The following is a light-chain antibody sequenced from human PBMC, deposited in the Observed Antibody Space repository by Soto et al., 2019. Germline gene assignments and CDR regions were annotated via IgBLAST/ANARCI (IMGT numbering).Light chain of an antibody. J-gene: IGLJ1*01. Sequence: QSALTQPASVSGSPGQSITTSCTGTSSDVGGYNYVSWYQQHPGKAPKLMIYDVSNQPSGVSNRFSGSKSGNTASQTISGLQAEDEADYYCSSYTSSSTYVFGTGTKVTVL. V-gene: IGLV2-14*01. CDR3: SSYTSSSTYV. CDR2: DVS. CDR1: SSDVGGYNY.